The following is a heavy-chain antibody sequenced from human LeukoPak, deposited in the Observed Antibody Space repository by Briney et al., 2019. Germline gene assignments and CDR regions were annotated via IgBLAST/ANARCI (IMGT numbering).Heavy chain of an antibody. Sequence: SVKVSCKASGGTFSSYAISWVRQAPGQGLEWMGGIIPIFGTANYAQKFQGRVTMTADESTTTAYMELRSLRSEDTAVYYCASSSGRIEYFQHWGQGTLVTVSS. CDR1: GGTFSSYA. D-gene: IGHD3-22*01. CDR3: ASSSGRIEYFQH. J-gene: IGHJ1*01. CDR2: IIPIFGTA. V-gene: IGHV1-69*13.